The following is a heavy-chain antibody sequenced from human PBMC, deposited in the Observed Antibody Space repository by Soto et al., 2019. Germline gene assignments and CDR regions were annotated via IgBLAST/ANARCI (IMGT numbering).Heavy chain of an antibody. Sequence: GESLKISCKASGYSFINYWIGWVRQMPGKGLEWMAIINPGNSETRYSPAFQGQVTISADKSINTAYLQWSSLKASDTAMYYCARPAGLTGTTFVWGAFDIWGQGTLVTVSS. V-gene: IGHV5-51*01. CDR3: ARPAGLTGTTFVWGAFDI. D-gene: IGHD1-20*01. J-gene: IGHJ3*02. CDR1: GYSFINYW. CDR2: INPGNSET.